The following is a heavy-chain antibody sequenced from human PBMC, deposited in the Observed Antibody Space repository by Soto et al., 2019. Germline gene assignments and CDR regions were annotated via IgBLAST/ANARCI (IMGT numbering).Heavy chain of an antibody. CDR2: IYYSGIT. Sequence: PSETLSLTCTVSGGSISSSSYYWGWIRHPPGKGLEWIGSIYYSGITYYNPSLKSRVTISVDTSKNQFSLKLSSVTAADTAVYYCARHCYLDYYYGMDVWGQGTTVTVSS. D-gene: IGHD2-15*01. V-gene: IGHV4-39*01. CDR3: ARHCYLDYYYGMDV. J-gene: IGHJ6*02. CDR1: GGSISSSSYY.